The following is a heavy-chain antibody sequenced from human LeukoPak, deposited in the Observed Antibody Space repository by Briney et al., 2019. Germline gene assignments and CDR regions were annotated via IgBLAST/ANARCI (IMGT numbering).Heavy chain of an antibody. Sequence: GGSLRLSCAASGFTFSDYYMSWIRQAPGKGLEWVSYISSSGSTIYYADSVKGRFTISRDNAKNSLYLQMNSLRAEDTAVYYCXXXXXPAAPYYYGMDVWGQGTTVTVSS. V-gene: IGHV3-11*01. CDR1: GFTFSDYY. CDR2: ISSSGSTI. D-gene: IGHD2-2*01. CDR3: XXXXXPAAPYYYGMDV. J-gene: IGHJ6*02.